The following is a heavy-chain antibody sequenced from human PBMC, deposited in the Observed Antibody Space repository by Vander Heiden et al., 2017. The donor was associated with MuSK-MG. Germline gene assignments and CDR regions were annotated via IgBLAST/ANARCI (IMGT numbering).Heavy chain of an antibody. CDR2: IYWDDDK. J-gene: IGHJ5*02. CDR1: GFSLSTSGVG. V-gene: IGHV2-5*02. D-gene: IGHD3-10*01. CDR3: AHRRAYGSGSYYNVRWFDP. Sequence: QITLKESGPTLVKPTQTFTLTCTFSGFSLSTSGVGVGWIRQPPGKALEWLALIYWDDDKRYSPSLKSRLTITKDTSKNQVVLTMTNMDPVDTATYYCAHRRAYGSGSYYNVRWFDPWGREPWSPSPQ.